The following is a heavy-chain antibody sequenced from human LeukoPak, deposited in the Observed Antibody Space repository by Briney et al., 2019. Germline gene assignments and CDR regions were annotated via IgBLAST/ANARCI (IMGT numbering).Heavy chain of an antibody. CDR2: IYSAGST. V-gene: IGHV3-66*01. Sequence: PGGSLRLSCTAPGFTVSSNYMAWVPQAPGKGLEWVSVIYSAGSTYYADSVKGRFSISRDNSKNTLSLQMNSLRAEDTAVYYCARGVHYYYGMDVWGQGTTVTVSS. D-gene: IGHD3-10*01. CDR1: GFTVSSNY. J-gene: IGHJ6*02. CDR3: ARGVHYYYGMDV.